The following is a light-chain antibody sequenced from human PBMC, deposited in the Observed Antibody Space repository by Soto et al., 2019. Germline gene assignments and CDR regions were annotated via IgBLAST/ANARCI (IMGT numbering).Light chain of an antibody. CDR2: DAS. CDR3: QQRKYWPPLT. CDR1: QNVDIY. V-gene: IGKV3-11*01. J-gene: IGKJ5*01. Sequence: ETVLTQSPATLSLSPGETATLSCRASQNVDIYLAWYQQKPGQALRLLIYDASNRATGIPARFSGSGSGTDFTLTISSLEPEDFAVYYCQQRKYWPPLTFGQGTRLE.